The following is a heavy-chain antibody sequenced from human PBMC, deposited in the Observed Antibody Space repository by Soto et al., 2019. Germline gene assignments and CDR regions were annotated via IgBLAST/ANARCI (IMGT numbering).Heavy chain of an antibody. CDR2: INPYKANT. J-gene: IGHJ3*02. CDR3: ARDLVAGIWGDDFHT. D-gene: IGHD3-16*01. CDR1: GYTFTNHG. Sequence: GASVKVSCKSCGYTFTNHGINWVRQAPGQGLEWMGWINPYKANTNYAQKLQGRVNKTTETSTRTAYIDMRSLKSDDTAFYYCARDLVAGIWGDDFHTWGQGTMVTV. V-gene: IGHV1-18*04.